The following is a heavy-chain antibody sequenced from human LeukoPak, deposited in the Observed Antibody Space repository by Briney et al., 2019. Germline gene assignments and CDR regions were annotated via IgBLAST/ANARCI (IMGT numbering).Heavy chain of an antibody. V-gene: IGHV1-2*02. CDR1: GYPFTSFD. Sequence: ASVKVSCKASGYPFTSFDINWVRQATGQGLEWMGWINPNSGGTSSAQKFQGRVTMTRNTSITTVYMEVSWLTSDDTAIYYCARADRLDGGPYLIGPWGQGTLVTVSS. D-gene: IGHD2-21*01. CDR3: ARADRLDGGPYLIGP. J-gene: IGHJ5*02. CDR2: INPNSGGT.